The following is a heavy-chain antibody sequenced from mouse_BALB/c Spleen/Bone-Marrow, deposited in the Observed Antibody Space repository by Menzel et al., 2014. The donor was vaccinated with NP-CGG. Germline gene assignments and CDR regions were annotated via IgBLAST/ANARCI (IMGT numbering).Heavy chain of an antibody. CDR3: TRDYYGP. CDR2: ISYSGNT. V-gene: IGHV3-8*02. CDR1: GDSITSGY. J-gene: IGHJ2*01. D-gene: IGHD1-2*01. Sequence: VQLQQSGPSLVKPSQTLSLTCSVTGDSITSGYWNWIRKFPGNKLEYMGYISYSGNTYYNPSLISRISITRDTSKNQYCLQWNSVTTEDTSTYYCTRDYYGPWGQGTTLTVSS.